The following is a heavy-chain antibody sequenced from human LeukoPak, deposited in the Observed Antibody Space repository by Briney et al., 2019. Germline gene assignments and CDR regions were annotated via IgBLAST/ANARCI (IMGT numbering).Heavy chain of an antibody. CDR3: APYYDFWSGYYECEVWFDP. CDR1: GGTFSSYA. V-gene: IGHV1-69*13. D-gene: IGHD3-3*01. Sequence: VASVKVSCKASGGTFSSYAISWVRQAPGQGLEWMGGIIPIFGTANYAQKSQGRVTITADESTSTAYMELSSLRSEDTAVYYCAPYYDFWSGYYECEVWFDPWGQGTLVTVSS. J-gene: IGHJ5*02. CDR2: IIPIFGTA.